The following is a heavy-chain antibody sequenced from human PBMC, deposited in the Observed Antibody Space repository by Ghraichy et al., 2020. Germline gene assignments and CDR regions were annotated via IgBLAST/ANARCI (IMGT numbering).Heavy chain of an antibody. J-gene: IGHJ3*01. CDR2: VGDSGEYT. CDR3: AKDLDYGGPGGAFDL. CDR1: GFSFISYA. D-gene: IGHD4-23*01. Sequence: WGSLRLSCAASGFSFISYALTWVRQAPGKGLEWVSAVGDSGEYTYYADSVKGRFTVSKDKSRNTLYLEMNNLRAEDMAVYYCAKDLDYGGPGGAFDLWGRGTMVTVSS. V-gene: IGHV3-23*01.